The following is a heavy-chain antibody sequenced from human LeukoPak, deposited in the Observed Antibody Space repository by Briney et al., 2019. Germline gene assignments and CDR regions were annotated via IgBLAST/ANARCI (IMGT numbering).Heavy chain of an antibody. CDR3: ARGFGYAGNYFDS. J-gene: IGHJ4*02. Sequence: GESLKISCRDSGYTFSNYWIGWVRQMPGKGLEWVGIISVGDSDTRYSPSFQGQVTISDDKSISTAYLQWSSLEASDTAIYYCARGFGYAGNYFDSWGQGTLVTVSS. CDR1: GYTFSNYW. D-gene: IGHD5-18*01. V-gene: IGHV5-51*01. CDR2: ISVGDSDT.